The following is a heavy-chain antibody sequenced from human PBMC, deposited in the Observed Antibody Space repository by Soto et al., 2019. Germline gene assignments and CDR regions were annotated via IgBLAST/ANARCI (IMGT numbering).Heavy chain of an antibody. Sequence: SSVNGSCKASRVNLSGYAISWVRQAPGQGLEWMGGIIPPFVIAIYAQKFQGRVTITADESTSTAYMELSSLRSEDTAVHYCATDDTSGHNLFHYWGHGALVTLSS. CDR1: RVNLSGYA. J-gene: IGHJ4*01. V-gene: IGHV1-69*01. CDR3: ATDDTSGHNLFHY. D-gene: IGHD3-22*01. CDR2: IIPPFVIA.